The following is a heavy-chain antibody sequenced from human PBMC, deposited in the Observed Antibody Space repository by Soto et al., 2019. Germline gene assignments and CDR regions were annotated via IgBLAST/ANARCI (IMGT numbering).Heavy chain of an antibody. Sequence: QVQLVESGGGVVQPGRSLRLSCAASGFTFSSYAMHWVRQAPGKGLEWVAVISYDGSNKYYADSVKGRFTISRDNSKNTXYLQMNSLRAEDTAVYDCARDGARNDNYSYYGMDVWGQGTTVTVSS. CDR2: ISYDGSNK. D-gene: IGHD1-1*01. V-gene: IGHV3-30-3*01. CDR1: GFTFSSYA. CDR3: ARDGARNDNYSYYGMDV. J-gene: IGHJ6*02.